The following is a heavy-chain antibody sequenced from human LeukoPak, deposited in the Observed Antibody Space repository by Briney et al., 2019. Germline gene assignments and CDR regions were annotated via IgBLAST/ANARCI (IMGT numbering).Heavy chain of an antibody. CDR2: INTNTGNP. V-gene: IGHV7-4-1*02. CDR3: ARAESSVWFDFDS. CDR1: GYTFTSYA. Sequence: GASVKVSCKASGYTFTSYAINWVRQAPGQGLEWMGWINTNTGNPTYAQGFTGPFVFSLDTSVTTAYLQISGLKAEDTAVYYCARAESSVWFDFDSWGQGTLVTVSS. J-gene: IGHJ4*02. D-gene: IGHD6-19*01.